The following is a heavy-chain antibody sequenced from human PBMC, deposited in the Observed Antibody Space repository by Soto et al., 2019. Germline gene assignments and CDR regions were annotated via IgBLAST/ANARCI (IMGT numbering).Heavy chain of an antibody. Sequence: PLEILSLTCTVSGGSISSGVYYWSWIRQHPGKGLEWIGYIYYSGSTYYNPSLKSRVTISVDTSKNQFSLKLSSVTAADTAVYYCARDSPLYDRRAWWFDPWGQGTLVTVSS. CDR3: ARDSPLYDRRAWWFDP. D-gene: IGHD3-3*01. CDR2: IYYSGST. J-gene: IGHJ5*02. CDR1: GGSISSGVYY. V-gene: IGHV4-31*03.